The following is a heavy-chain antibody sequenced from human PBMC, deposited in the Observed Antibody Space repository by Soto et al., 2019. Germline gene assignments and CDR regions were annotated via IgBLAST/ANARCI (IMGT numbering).Heavy chain of an antibody. CDR1: AYSFRDYY. CDR2: INPYDGGT. CDR3: AREVPGGYYFDS. Sequence: ASVKVSCKTSAYSFRDYYMHWVRQAPGQGLEWMGTINPYDGGTNYAQKVQGRVIMTRDTSTKTVYMELASLRSEDTAVYYCAREVPGGYYFDSWGRGTLVTVSS. D-gene: IGHD3-16*01. J-gene: IGHJ4*02. V-gene: IGHV1-46*01.